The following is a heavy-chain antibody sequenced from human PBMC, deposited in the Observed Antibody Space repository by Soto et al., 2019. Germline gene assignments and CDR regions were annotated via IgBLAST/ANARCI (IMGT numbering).Heavy chain of an antibody. V-gene: IGHV1-18*01. CDR1: GYTFTSYG. J-gene: IGHJ4*02. D-gene: IGHD3-10*01. CDR3: ARVCFGDVWGPFDY. Sequence: GASVKVSCKASGYTFTSYGISWVRQAPGQGLEWMGWISAYNGNTNYAQKLQGRVTMTTDTSTSTAYMELRSLRSDDTAVYYCARVCFGDVWGPFDYWGQGTLVPVSS. CDR2: ISAYNGNT.